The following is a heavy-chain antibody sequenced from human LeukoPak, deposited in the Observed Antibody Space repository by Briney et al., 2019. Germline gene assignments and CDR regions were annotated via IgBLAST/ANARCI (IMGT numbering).Heavy chain of an antibody. V-gene: IGHV1-2*04. CDR2: INPNSGGT. Sequence: GSVKVSCKASGGTFSSYAISWVRQAPGQGLEWMGWINPNSGGTNYAQKFQGWVTMTRDTSISTAYMELSRLRSDDTAVYYCARDHGSSGWFVAFDIWGQGTMVTVSS. CDR3: ARDHGSSGWFVAFDI. D-gene: IGHD6-19*01. J-gene: IGHJ3*02. CDR1: GGTFSSYA.